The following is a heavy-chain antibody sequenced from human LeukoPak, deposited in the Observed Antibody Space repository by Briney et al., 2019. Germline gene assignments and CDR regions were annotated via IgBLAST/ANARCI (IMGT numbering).Heavy chain of an antibody. Sequence: GGSLRLSCAASGYTFSSYSMNWVRQAPGKGLEWVSSISSSSSYIYYADSVKGRFTISRDNAKNSLYLQMNSLRAEDTAVYYCARDESGYDPNYYYYMDVWGKGTTVTVSS. D-gene: IGHD5-12*01. CDR1: GYTFSSYS. CDR3: ARDESGYDPNYYYYMDV. CDR2: ISSSSSYI. J-gene: IGHJ6*03. V-gene: IGHV3-21*01.